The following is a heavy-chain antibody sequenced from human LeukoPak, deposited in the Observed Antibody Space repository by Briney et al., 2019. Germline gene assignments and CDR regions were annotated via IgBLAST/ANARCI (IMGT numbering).Heavy chain of an antibody. CDR2: IWYDGSNK. CDR3: ARDLRRGGLDY. D-gene: IGHD3-16*01. Sequence: GGSLRLSCAASGFTFSSYGMHWVRQAPGKGLEWVAVIWYDGSNKYCADSVKGRFTISRDNSKNTLYLQMNSLRAEDTAVYYCARDLRRGGLDYWGQGTLVTVSS. J-gene: IGHJ4*02. V-gene: IGHV3-33*01. CDR1: GFTFSSYG.